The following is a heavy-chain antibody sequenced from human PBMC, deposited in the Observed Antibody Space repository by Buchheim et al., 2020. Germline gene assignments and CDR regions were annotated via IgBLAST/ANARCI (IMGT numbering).Heavy chain of an antibody. CDR2: IYHSGCT. V-gene: IGHV4-4*02. D-gene: IGHD2-15*01. J-gene: IGHJ6*02. CDR3: ASGPVLGYCSGGSCPRYYYGMDV. CDR1: GGSISSSNW. Sequence: QVQLQESGPGLVKPSGTLSLTCAVSGGSISSSNWWSWVRQPPGKGLEWIGEIYHSGCTNYNPSLKSRVTISVDKSKNQFSLKLSSVTAADTAVYYCASGPVLGYCSGGSCPRYYYGMDVWGQGTT.